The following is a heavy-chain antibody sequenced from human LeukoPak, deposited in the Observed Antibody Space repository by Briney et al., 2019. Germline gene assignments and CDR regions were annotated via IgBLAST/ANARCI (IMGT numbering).Heavy chain of an antibody. CDR3: ARALGPYGSGSSYYFDY. J-gene: IGHJ4*02. V-gene: IGHV4-34*01. CDR1: GGPFSGYY. D-gene: IGHD3-10*01. Sequence: SETLSLTCAVYGGPFSGYYWSWIRQPPGKGLEWIGEINHSGSTNYNPSLKSRVTMSVDTSKNQFSLKVHSATAADTAVYYCARALGPYGSGSSYYFDYWGQGTLLTVSS. CDR2: INHSGST.